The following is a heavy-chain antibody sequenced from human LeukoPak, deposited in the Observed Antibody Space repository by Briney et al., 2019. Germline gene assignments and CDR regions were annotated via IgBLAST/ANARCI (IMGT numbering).Heavy chain of an antibody. CDR1: GGSFSVYD. D-gene: IGHD2-21*02. Sequence: SETRSLTGAVYGGSFSVYDWGWIGQPPGKGLGWSGEIIHRGSPKYTPSLKSRVTISVDTSKNQFSLRLNSVTAADTAVYYCARGGVRTYCGSGCYSDYFDSWGQGTLVTVSS. CDR3: ARGGVRTYCGSGCYSDYFDS. V-gene: IGHV4-34*01. CDR2: IIHRGSP. J-gene: IGHJ4*02.